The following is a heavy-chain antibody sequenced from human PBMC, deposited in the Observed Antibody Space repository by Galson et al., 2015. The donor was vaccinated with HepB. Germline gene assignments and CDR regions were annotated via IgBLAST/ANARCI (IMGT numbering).Heavy chain of an antibody. CDR2: INPSGGST. Sequence: SVKVSCKASGYTFTSYYMHWVRQAPGQGLEWMGIINPSGGSTSYAQKFQGRVTMTRDTSTSTVYMELSSLRSEDTAVYYCAREGTEWELRGYYFDYWGQGTLVTVFS. V-gene: IGHV1-46*01. J-gene: IGHJ4*02. CDR3: AREGTEWELRGYYFDY. D-gene: IGHD1-26*01. CDR1: GYTFTSYY.